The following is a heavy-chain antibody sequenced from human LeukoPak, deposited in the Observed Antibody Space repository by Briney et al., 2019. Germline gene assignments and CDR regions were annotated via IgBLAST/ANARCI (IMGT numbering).Heavy chain of an antibody. D-gene: IGHD5-18*01. CDR3: ARGGYSYGYAGVSPHYMAI. CDR2: INWNGAST. Sequence: GGSLRLSCAASGFTFSGYWMSWVRQAPEKGLEWVSGINWNGASTNYADSVQGRFTISRDNAKNSLFLQMSSLRAEDTALYFCARGGYSYGYAGVSPHYMAIWGKGTMVTVSS. CDR1: GFTFSGYW. J-gene: IGHJ6*03. V-gene: IGHV3-20*04.